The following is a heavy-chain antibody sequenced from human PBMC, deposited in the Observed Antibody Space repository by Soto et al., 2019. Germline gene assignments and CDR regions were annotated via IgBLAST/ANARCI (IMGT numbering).Heavy chain of an antibody. CDR1: GYTFTSYG. CDR2: ISAYNGNT. CDR3: ARVFVGYDTPGWYYYYGMDV. V-gene: IGHV1-18*04. Sequence: GASVKVSCKASGYTFTSYGISWVRQAPGQGLEWMGWISAYNGNTNYAQKLQGRVTMTTDTSTSTAYMELRSLRSDDTAVYYCARVFVGYDTPGWYYYYGMDVWGQGTTVTVSS. D-gene: IGHD5-12*01. J-gene: IGHJ6*02.